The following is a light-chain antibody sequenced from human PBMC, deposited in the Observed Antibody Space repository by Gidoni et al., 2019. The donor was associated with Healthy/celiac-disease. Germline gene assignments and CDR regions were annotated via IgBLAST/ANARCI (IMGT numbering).Light chain of an antibody. CDR2: GAS. CDR1: QSVSSN. J-gene: IGKJ4*01. V-gene: IGKV3-15*01. CDR3: QQYNNWPPRGT. Sequence: EIVMTQSPATLSVSPGERATLSCRASQSVSSNLAWYQQKPGQAPRLLIYGASTRATGIPARFSGSGSGTEFTLTISSLQSEDFAVYYCQQYNNWPPRGTCDGXTKVEIK.